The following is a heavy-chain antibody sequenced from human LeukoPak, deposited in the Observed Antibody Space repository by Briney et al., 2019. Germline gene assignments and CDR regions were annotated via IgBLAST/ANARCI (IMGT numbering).Heavy chain of an antibody. CDR1: GYTFRSYD. J-gene: IGHJ4*02. V-gene: IGHV1-18*01. CDR3: ARDRDSSGWHVADY. D-gene: IGHD6-19*01. CDR2: ISPNNGNT. Sequence: ASVKVSCKASGYTFRSYDITWVRQAPGQGREWMGWISPNNGNTNYAQKFQGRVTMTTDTPTSTAYMEMRSLRSDDTAVYYCARDRDSSGWHVADYWGQGTLVTVSS.